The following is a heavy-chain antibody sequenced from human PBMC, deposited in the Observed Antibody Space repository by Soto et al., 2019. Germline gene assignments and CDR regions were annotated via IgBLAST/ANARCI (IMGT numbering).Heavy chain of an antibody. CDR2: INPSGGST. J-gene: IGHJ4*02. Sequence: QVQLVQSGAEVKKPGASVKVSCKASGYTFTSYYMHWVRQAPGQGLEWMGIINPSGGSTSYAQKFQGRVTMTRDTSTSTVYMELSSLRSEDTAVYYCARLAYYYGSGSYYFDNWGQGTLVTVSS. D-gene: IGHD3-10*01. CDR3: ARLAYYYGSGSYYFDN. V-gene: IGHV1-46*03. CDR1: GYTFTSYY.